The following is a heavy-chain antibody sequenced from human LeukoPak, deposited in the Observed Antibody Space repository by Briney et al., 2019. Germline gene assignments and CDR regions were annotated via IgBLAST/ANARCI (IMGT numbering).Heavy chain of an antibody. J-gene: IGHJ5*02. D-gene: IGHD2-15*01. Sequence: SQTLSLTCTVSGGSISSGDYYWSWIRQPPGQGLEWIGYISLSGGTHYNPSLKSRATISLDTSRNQFSLKLTSVGAADTAVYYCARDFQGGPNDPLGQGTLVTVSS. CDR3: ARDFQGGPNDP. V-gene: IGHV4-30-4*08. CDR2: ISLSGGT. CDR1: GGSISSGDYY.